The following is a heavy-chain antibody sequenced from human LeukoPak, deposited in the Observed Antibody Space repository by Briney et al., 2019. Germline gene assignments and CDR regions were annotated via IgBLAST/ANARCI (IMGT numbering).Heavy chain of an antibody. J-gene: IGHJ4*02. CDR1: GDSVSSNSAA. CDR3: ESFQGFGSQLYYFDY. CDR2: TYYRSNWYH. D-gene: IGHD6-6*01. V-gene: IGHV6-1*01. Sequence: SQTLSLTCAISGDSVSSNSAAWSWIRQSPSRGLEWLGRTYYRSNWYHDYAVSVKSRITINPDTSNNQFSLHLNSVTPEATAGFFCESFQGFGSQLYYFDYWGQGTLVTVSS.